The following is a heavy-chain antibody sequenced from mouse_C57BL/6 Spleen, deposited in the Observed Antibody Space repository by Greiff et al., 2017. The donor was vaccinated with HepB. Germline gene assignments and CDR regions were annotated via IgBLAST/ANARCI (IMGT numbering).Heavy chain of an antibody. D-gene: IGHD2-1*01. CDR2: INPNNGGT. Sequence: VQLQQSGPELVKPGASVKISCKASGYTFTDYYMNWVKQSHGKSLEWIGDINPNNGGTSYNQKFKGKATLTVDKSSSTAYMELRSLTSEDSAVYYCANYGNYEGAYWGQGTLVTVSA. J-gene: IGHJ3*01. CDR3: ANYGNYEGAY. V-gene: IGHV1-26*01. CDR1: GYTFTDYY.